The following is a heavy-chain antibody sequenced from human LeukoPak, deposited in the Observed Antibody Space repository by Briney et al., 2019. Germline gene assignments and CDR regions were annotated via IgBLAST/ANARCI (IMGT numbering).Heavy chain of an antibody. CDR2: IYYSGST. D-gene: IGHD3-22*01. J-gene: IGHJ4*02. Sequence: PSETLSLTCTVSGGSISSSSYYWGWIRQPPGKGLEWIGRIYYSGSTYYNPSLKSRVTISVDTSKNQFSLKLSSVTAADTAVYYCARLVVVIRGNYYFDYWGQGTLVTVSS. CDR3: ARLVVVIRGNYYFDY. V-gene: IGHV4-39*07. CDR1: GGSISSSSYY.